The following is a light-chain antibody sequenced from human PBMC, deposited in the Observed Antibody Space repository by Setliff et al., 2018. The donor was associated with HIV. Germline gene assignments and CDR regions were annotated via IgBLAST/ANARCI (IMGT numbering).Light chain of an antibody. J-gene: IGKJ2*01. CDR2: EAS. Sequence: DIQMTQSPSTLSASVGDRVTITCRASQSIGSYLAWYQQKPGRAPKLLIYEASSLESGVPSRFSGSGSGTELTLTISSLQPDDFATYYCQQYNTYSGTFGQGTKVDIK. CDR3: QQYNTYSGT. V-gene: IGKV1-5*03. CDR1: QSIGSY.